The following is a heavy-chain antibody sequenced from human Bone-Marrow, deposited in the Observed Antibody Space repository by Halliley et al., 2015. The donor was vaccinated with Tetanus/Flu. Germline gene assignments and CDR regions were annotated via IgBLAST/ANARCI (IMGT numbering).Heavy chain of an antibody. Sequence: IYYSGTSNYNPSLESRLTISLDTSKNQFSLKLSSVTAADTAVYYCARARGSGWFPYYYSGMDVWGQGTTVTVSS. J-gene: IGHJ6*02. V-gene: IGHV4-59*01. CDR2: IYYSGTS. CDR3: ARARGSGWFPYYYSGMDV. D-gene: IGHD6-19*01.